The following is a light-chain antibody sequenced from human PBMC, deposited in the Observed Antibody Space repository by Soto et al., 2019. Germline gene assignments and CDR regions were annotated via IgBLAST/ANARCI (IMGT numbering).Light chain of an antibody. CDR1: QAMNTY. J-gene: IGKJ5*01. V-gene: IGKV1-9*01. CDR2: GAS. CDR3: QQLHSYPIT. Sequence: DIQLTQSPSFLSASVVDRVTVSCRASQAMNTYIAWYQQRPGAAPKLLVYGASTLQTGVPSRFSGSESGAVFTLTISSLQPEDFATYYCQQLHSYPITFGQGTRLEIK.